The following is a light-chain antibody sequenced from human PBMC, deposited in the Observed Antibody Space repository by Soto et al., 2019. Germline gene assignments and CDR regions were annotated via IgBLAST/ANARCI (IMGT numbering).Light chain of an antibody. J-gene: IGLJ2*01. CDR3: TSYVGGNICV. Sequence: QSALTQPPSASGSPGQSVTISCTGTSSDVGAYNYVSWYQQYPGKAPKLMLYEVSKRPSGAPDRFSGSKSDNTASLSVSGSQAEDEDESYCTSYVGGNICVFGGGTKLTVL. V-gene: IGLV2-8*01. CDR1: SSDVGAYNY. CDR2: EVS.